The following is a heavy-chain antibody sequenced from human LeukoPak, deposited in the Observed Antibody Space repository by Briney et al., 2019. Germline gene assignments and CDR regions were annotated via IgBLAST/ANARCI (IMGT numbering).Heavy chain of an antibody. V-gene: IGHV3-48*02. D-gene: IGHD3-3*01. CDR2: ITSSSNI. CDR1: GFTFSSYC. J-gene: IGHJ5*02. CDR3: ARSANPGVHECAP. Sequence: PGGSLRLSCAASGFTFSSYCMAWVRQAPGKGLEWLSYITSSSNINYAASVKGRFTISRDNAKNSLYLQMNSLRDEDTAVYYCARSANPGVHECAPWGQGTLVTVSS.